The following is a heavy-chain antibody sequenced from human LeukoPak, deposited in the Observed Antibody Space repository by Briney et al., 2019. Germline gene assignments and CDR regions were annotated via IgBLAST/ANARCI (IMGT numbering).Heavy chain of an antibody. V-gene: IGHV3-30-3*01. CDR1: GFTFSSYA. Sequence: GGSLRLSCAASGFTFSSYAMHWVRQAPGKGLEWVAVISYDGSNKYYADSVKGRFTISRDNSKNTLYLQMNSLRAEDTAVYYCARDPFHSSGSFDYWGQGTLVTVSS. CDR3: ARDPFHSSGSFDY. CDR2: ISYDGSNK. J-gene: IGHJ4*02. D-gene: IGHD6-19*01.